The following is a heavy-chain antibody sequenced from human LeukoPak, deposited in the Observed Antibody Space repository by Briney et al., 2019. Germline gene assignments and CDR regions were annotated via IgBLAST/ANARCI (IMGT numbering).Heavy chain of an antibody. V-gene: IGHV4-59*01. CDR1: GGSISTYY. CDR3: ARDRPGGSSLDY. D-gene: IGHD6-13*01. J-gene: IGHJ4*02. Sequence: SETLSLTCTVSGGSISTYYWSWIRQPPGRGLEWIGYVYYSGSTNYNPSLESRVTISVDTSKNQFSLMLSSVTAADTAVYYCARDRPGGSSLDYWGQGILVTVSS. CDR2: VYYSGST.